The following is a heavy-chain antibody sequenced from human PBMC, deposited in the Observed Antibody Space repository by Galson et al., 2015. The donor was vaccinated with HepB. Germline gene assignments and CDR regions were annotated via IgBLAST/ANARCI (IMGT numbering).Heavy chain of an antibody. V-gene: IGHV1-46*01. D-gene: IGHD2-8*01. CDR1: GYTFTSYY. CDR3: ARSDCTNGVCYRGYYYYGTDV. Sequence: SVKVSCKASGYTFTSYYMHWVRQAPGQGLEWMGIINPSGGSTSYAQKFQGRVTMTRDTSTSTVYMELSSLRSEDTAVYYCARSDCTNGVCYRGYYYYGTDVWGQGTTVTVSS. CDR2: INPSGGST. J-gene: IGHJ6*02.